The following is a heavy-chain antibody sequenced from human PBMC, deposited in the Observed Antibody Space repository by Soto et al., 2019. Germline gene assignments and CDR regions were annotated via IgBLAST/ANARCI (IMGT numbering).Heavy chain of an antibody. Sequence: GGSLRLSCAASGFTFSSYSMNWVRQAPGKGLEWVSSISSSSSYIYYADSVKGRFTISRDNAKNSLYLQMNSLRAEDTAVYYCARDRRYCSGGSCYATGSDYWGQGTLVTVSS. CDR3: ARDRRYCSGGSCYATGSDY. CDR1: GFTFSSYS. J-gene: IGHJ4*02. V-gene: IGHV3-21*01. CDR2: ISSSSSYI. D-gene: IGHD2-15*01.